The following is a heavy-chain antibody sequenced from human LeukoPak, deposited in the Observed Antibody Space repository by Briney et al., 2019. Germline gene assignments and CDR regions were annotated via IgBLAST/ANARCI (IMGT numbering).Heavy chain of an antibody. Sequence: GGSLRLSCAASGFTFSSYSMNWVRQAPGKGLEWVSSISSSSNYIYYADSVKGRFTISRDNAKNSLYLQMNSLRAEDTAVYYCASCSGGSCYSDYWGQGTLVTVSS. CDR1: GFTFSSYS. CDR2: ISSSSNYI. V-gene: IGHV3-21*01. D-gene: IGHD2-15*01. CDR3: ASCSGGSCYSDY. J-gene: IGHJ4*02.